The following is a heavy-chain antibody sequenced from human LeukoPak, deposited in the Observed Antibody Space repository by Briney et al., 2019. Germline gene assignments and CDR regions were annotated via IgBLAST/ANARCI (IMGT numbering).Heavy chain of an antibody. D-gene: IGHD5-12*01. Sequence: ASVKVSCKASGYTFTSYDINWVRQATGQGLEWMGWINPNSGGTNYAQKFQGRVTMTRDTSISTAYMELSRLRSDDTAVYYCARRIVATGDLDYWGQGTLVTVSS. J-gene: IGHJ4*02. CDR3: ARRIVATGDLDY. CDR1: GYTFTSYD. CDR2: INPNSGGT. V-gene: IGHV1-2*02.